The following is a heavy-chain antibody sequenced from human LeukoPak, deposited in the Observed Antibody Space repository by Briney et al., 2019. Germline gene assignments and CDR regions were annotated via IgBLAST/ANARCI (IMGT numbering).Heavy chain of an antibody. J-gene: IGHJ4*02. CDR3: TTDLREYYFGS. CDR2: IKSKPAGGTI. CDR1: GFIFSNAW. Sequence: GGSLRLSCAASGFIFSNAWLSWVRQAPGKGLEWLGRIKSKPAGGTIDYAAPIKGRFTISRDDSKKTLYLQMDSLQTEDTAVYYCTTDLREYYFGSWGQGTVVTVSS. V-gene: IGHV3-15*01.